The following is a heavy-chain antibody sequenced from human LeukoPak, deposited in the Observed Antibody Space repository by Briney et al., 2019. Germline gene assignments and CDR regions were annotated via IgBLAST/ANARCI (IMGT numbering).Heavy chain of an antibody. Sequence: PGGSLRLSCAASGFTFSSYAMSWVRQAPGKGLEWVSAISGGGGATFYADSVKGRFTISRDNSKNMVYLQMNNLRADDTAAYYCAKSVVVITFRFDDWGQGALVTVSS. V-gene: IGHV3-23*01. CDR1: GFTFSSYA. D-gene: IGHD2-15*01. CDR2: ISGGGGAT. J-gene: IGHJ4*02. CDR3: AKSVVVITFRFDD.